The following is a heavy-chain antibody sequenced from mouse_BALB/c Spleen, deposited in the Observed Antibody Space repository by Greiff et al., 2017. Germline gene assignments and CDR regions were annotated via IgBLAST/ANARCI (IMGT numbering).Heavy chain of an antibody. CDR1: GYTFTSYW. CDR3: TRGINWEGAWFAY. J-gene: IGHJ3*01. CDR2: IYPGNSDT. V-gene: IGHV1-5*01. D-gene: IGHD4-1*02. Sequence: VQLQQSGTVLARPGASVKMSCKASGYTFTSYWMHWVKQRPGQGLEWIGAIYPGNSDTSYNQKFKGKAKLTAVTSTSTAYMELSSLTNEDSAVYYCTRGINWEGAWFAYWGQGTLVTVSA.